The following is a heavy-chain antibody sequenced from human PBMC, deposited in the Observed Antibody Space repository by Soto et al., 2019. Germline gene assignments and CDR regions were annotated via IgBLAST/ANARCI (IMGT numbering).Heavy chain of an antibody. CDR3: ATLYCSGGSCFFSNGYYFDY. D-gene: IGHD2-15*01. Sequence: ASVNVSCKVSGYTLTELSMHWVRQAPGKGLEWMGGFDPEDGETIYAQKFQGRVTMTEDTSTDTAYMELSSLRSEDTAVYYCATLYCSGGSCFFSNGYYFDYWGQGTLVTVSS. J-gene: IGHJ4*02. V-gene: IGHV1-24*01. CDR1: GYTLTELS. CDR2: FDPEDGET.